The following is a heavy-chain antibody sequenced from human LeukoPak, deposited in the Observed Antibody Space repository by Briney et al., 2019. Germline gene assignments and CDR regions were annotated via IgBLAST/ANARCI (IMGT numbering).Heavy chain of an antibody. CDR3: AKELSGSYSAAFDI. Sequence: GGSLRLSCAASGFTCSTYAMSWDRQAPGMGLEWVSSISASGGGTFYADSVKGRFTISRDNSKNTLYVQMNSLRAEDTAVYYCAKELSGSYSAAFDIWGQGTMVTVSS. V-gene: IGHV3-23*01. CDR2: ISASGGGT. J-gene: IGHJ3*02. CDR1: GFTCSTYA. D-gene: IGHD1-26*01.